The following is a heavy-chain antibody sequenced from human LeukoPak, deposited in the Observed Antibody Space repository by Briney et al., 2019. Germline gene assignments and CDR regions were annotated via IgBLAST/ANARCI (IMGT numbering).Heavy chain of an antibody. J-gene: IGHJ2*01. CDR1: GFTFSSYW. D-gene: IGHD6-6*01. CDR3: ARLYSSSSRRYFDL. V-gene: IGHV3-7*01. CDR2: IKQDGSEK. Sequence: GGSLRLSCAASGFTFSSYWMSWVRQAPGKGLEWVANIKQDGSEKYYVDSVKGRFTISRDNAKNSLYLQMNSLRAEDTAVYYCARLYSSSSRRYFDLWGRGTLVTDSS.